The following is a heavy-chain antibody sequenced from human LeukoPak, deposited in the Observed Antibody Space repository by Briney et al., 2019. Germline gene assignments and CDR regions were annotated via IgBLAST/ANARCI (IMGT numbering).Heavy chain of an antibody. Sequence: VASVKVSCKASGGTFSSYAISWVRQAPGQGLEWMAWINPSNGDTNYAQKFQGRVTMTRDTSISTAYMELTRLISDDTAVYYCARVGSSGWYVHPTLDYWGQGTLVTVSS. D-gene: IGHD6-19*01. CDR1: GGTFSSYA. J-gene: IGHJ4*02. V-gene: IGHV1-2*02. CDR3: ARVGSSGWYVHPTLDY. CDR2: INPSNGDT.